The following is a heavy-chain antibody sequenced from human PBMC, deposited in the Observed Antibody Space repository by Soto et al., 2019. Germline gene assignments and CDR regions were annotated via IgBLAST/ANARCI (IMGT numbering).Heavy chain of an antibody. J-gene: IGHJ5*02. D-gene: IGHD2-2*01. V-gene: IGHV1-69*01. CDR2: IIPIFGTA. Sequence: QVQLVQSGAEVKKPGSSVKVSCKASGGTFSSYAISWVRQAPGQGLEWMGGIIPIFGTANYAQKFQGRVTLTGDESTRTASMELGSLRSEDTAVYYCAISPEMVVVTDEDPKKGNWFDPWGQGTLVTVSS. CDR1: GGTFSSYA. CDR3: AISPEMVVVTDEDPKKGNWFDP.